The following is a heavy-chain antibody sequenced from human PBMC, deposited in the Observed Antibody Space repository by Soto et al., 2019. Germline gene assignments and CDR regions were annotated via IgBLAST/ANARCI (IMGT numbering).Heavy chain of an antibody. J-gene: IGHJ4*02. CDR3: ARETGITGTTPVRGFDY. Sequence: QVQLQESGPGLVKPSQTLSLTCTVSGGSISSGGYYWSWIRQHPGKGLEWIGYIYYSGSTYYNPSLKSRVTISVDTSKNQFSLKLSSVTAADTAVYYCARETGITGTTPVRGFDYWGQGTLVTVSS. D-gene: IGHD1-7*01. V-gene: IGHV4-31*03. CDR2: IYYSGST. CDR1: GGSISSGGYY.